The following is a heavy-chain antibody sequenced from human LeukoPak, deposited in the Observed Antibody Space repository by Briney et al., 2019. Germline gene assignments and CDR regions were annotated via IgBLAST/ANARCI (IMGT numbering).Heavy chain of an antibody. J-gene: IGHJ6*02. V-gene: IGHV3-23*01. Sequence: GGSLRLSCAASGFTFSSYAMSWVRQAPGKGLEWVSAISGSGGSTYYADSVKGRFTISRDNSKNTLYLQMNSLRVEDTAVYYCAKAPAAATKYYYGMDVWGQGTTVTVSS. D-gene: IGHD6-13*01. CDR3: AKAPAAATKYYYGMDV. CDR2: ISGSGGST. CDR1: GFTFSSYA.